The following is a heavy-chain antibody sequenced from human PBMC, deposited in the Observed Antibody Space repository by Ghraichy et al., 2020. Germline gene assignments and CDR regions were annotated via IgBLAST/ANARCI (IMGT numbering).Heavy chain of an antibody. D-gene: IGHD3-10*01. CDR2: IFYTGAT. CDR1: GGSISGHY. J-gene: IGHJ4*02. V-gene: IGHV4-59*11. CDR3: ARLSALGFYGSANYHSLDY. Sequence: SQTLSLTCTVSGGSISGHYWSWIRRPPGKGLEWIGYIFYTGATNYSPSLKSRATISVDTSKNQFSLKLTSVTAADTAVYYCARLSALGFYGSANYHSLDYLGRGTLVSVSS.